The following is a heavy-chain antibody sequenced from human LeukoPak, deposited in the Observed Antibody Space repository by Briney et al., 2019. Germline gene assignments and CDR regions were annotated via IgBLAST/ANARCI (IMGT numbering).Heavy chain of an antibody. D-gene: IGHD6-19*01. CDR3: ATTTEGYASGWSPIDY. CDR2: INAGNGNT. Sequence: GASVKASCKASGYTFTTYALHWVRQAPGQRLEWVGWINAGNGNTKYSQKLQGRVTITRDTSASTAYMELSSLRSEDTAVYYCATTTEGYASGWSPIDYWGQGTLVTVSS. V-gene: IGHV1-3*01. J-gene: IGHJ4*02. CDR1: GYTFTTYA.